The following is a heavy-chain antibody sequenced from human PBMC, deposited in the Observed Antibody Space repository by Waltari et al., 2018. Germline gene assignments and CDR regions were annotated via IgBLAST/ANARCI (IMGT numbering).Heavy chain of an antibody. Sequence: QVQLVQSGAEVKKPGASVKVSCKASGYTFTGYYMHWVRQAPGQGLEWMGWSNPNSGGTNYAQKLQGRVTMTRDTSISTAYMELSRLRSDDTAVYYCARGSRYCSSTSCGLWDYWGQGTLVTVSS. J-gene: IGHJ4*02. D-gene: IGHD2-2*01. CDR3: ARGSRYCSSTSCGLWDY. V-gene: IGHV1-2*02. CDR1: GYTFTGYY. CDR2: SNPNSGGT.